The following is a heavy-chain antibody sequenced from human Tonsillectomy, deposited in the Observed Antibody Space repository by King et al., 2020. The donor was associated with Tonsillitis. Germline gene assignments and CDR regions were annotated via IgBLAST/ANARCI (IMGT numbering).Heavy chain of an antibody. Sequence: EVQLVESGAEVKKPGESLRISCRGSGYSFTNYWITWVRQMPGKGLEWMGRIAPRDSYTNYSPSFQGHVTISSDNSISTAYLQWSSLKASDTAMYYCAILRYFDPLDYWGQGTLVTVSS. J-gene: IGHJ4*02. CDR1: GYSFTNYW. CDR2: IAPRDSYT. V-gene: IGHV5-10-1*03. D-gene: IGHD3-9*01. CDR3: AILRYFDPLDY.